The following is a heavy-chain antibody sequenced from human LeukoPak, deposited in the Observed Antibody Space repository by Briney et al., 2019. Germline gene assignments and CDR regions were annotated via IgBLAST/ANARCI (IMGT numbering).Heavy chain of an antibody. CDR3: ARPAYCGGNCYYFPDY. D-gene: IGHD2-21*02. V-gene: IGHV3-11*04. CDR2: ISSSGTG. J-gene: IGHJ4*02. Sequence: GGSLRLSCAASGFTFSDYFMSWIRQAPGKGLEWLSHISSSGTGYYTDSVKGRATISRDNAKNSLYLQMNSLRAEDTAVCYCARPAYCGGNCYYFPDYWGQGTLVTVSS. CDR1: GFTFSDYF.